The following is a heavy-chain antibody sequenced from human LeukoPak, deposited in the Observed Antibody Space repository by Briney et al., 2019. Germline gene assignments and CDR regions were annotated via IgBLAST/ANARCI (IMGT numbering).Heavy chain of an antibody. CDR3: ARDSGYDKKRFDY. CDR2: INSDGSST. V-gene: IGHV3-74*01. Sequence: GGSLRLSCAASGLTFSSYWMHWVRQAPGKGLVWVSRINSDGSSTSYADSVKGRFTISRDNAKNTLYLQMDSLRAEDTAVYYCARDSGYDKKRFDYWGQGTLVTVSS. J-gene: IGHJ4*02. CDR1: GLTFSSYW. D-gene: IGHD5-12*01.